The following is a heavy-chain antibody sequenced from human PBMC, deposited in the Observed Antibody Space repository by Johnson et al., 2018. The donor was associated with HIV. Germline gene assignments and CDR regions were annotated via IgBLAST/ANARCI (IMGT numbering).Heavy chain of an antibody. CDR1: GFTFDDYG. J-gene: IGHJ3*02. CDR3: AREGNQLLGGDAFDI. V-gene: IGHV3-20*04. Sequence: VQLVESGGGVVQPGRSLRLSCEASGFTFDDYGMSWVRQAPGKGLEWVSGINWNGGSTGYADSVKGRFTISRDNAKNSMYLQMNSLRPEDTAVYYCAREGNQLLGGDAFDIWGQGTMVTVSS. CDR2: INWNGGST. D-gene: IGHD2-2*01.